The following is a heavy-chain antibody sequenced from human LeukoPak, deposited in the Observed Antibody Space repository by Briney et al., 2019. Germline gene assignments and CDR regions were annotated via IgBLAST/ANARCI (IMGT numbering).Heavy chain of an antibody. CDR2: INPSGGST. J-gene: IGHJ4*02. V-gene: IGHV1-46*01. CDR3: ARDTEDLHGELFPRSWYYFDY. CDR1: GYTFTSYY. D-gene: IGHD3-10*01. Sequence: ASVKVSCKASGYTFTSYYMHWVRQAPGQGLEWMGIINPSGGSTSYAQKFQGRVTMTRDTSTSTVYMELSSLRSEDTAVYYCARDTEDLHGELFPRSWYYFDYWGQGTLVTVSS.